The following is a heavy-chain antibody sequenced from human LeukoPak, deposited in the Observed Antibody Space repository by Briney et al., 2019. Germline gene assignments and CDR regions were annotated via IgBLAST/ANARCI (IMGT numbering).Heavy chain of an antibody. CDR3: ARAPVVVVAASLAFNWFDP. CDR2: IYHSGST. J-gene: IGHJ5*02. D-gene: IGHD2-15*01. CDR1: GYSISSGYY. V-gene: IGHV4-38-2*02. Sequence: PSETLSLTCTVPGYSISSGYYWGWIRQPPGKGLEWIGSIYHSGSTYYNPSLKSRVTISVDTSKNQLSLKLSSVTAADTAVYYCARAPVVVVAASLAFNWFDPWGQGTLVTVSS.